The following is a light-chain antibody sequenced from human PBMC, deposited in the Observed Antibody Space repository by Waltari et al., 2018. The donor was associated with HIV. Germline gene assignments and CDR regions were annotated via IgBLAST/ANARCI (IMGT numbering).Light chain of an antibody. J-gene: IGLJ6*01. CDR3: ASWDDALSSWL. CDR2: GND. V-gene: IGLV1-47*01. Sequence: QSGLRQPPSTSRPPGQRVVISCSGSNSNVGKNYVSWFQQLPGAAPKLLIYGNDRRPSGVPDRFPAAKSGSSASLVISGLRSDDEAEYFCASWDDALSSWLFGGGTKLTVL. CDR1: NSNVGKNY.